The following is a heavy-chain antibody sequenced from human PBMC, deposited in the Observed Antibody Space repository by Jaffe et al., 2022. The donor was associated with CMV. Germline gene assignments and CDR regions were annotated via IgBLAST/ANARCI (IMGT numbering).Heavy chain of an antibody. CDR2: ISSSGSTI. CDR3: ARDCSGGSCYDAFDI. CDR1: GFTFSSYE. D-gene: IGHD2-15*01. Sequence: EVQLVESGGGLVQPGGSLRLSCAASGFTFSSYEMNWVRQAPGKGLEWVSYISSSGSTIYYADSVKGRFTISRDNAKNSLYLQMNSLRAEDTAVYYCARDCSGGSCYDAFDIWGQGTMVTVSS. J-gene: IGHJ3*02. V-gene: IGHV3-48*03.